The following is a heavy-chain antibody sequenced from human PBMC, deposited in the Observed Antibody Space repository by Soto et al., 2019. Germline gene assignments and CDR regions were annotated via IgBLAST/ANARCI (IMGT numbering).Heavy chain of an antibody. J-gene: IGHJ4*02. V-gene: IGHV3-74*01. CDR3: AREDSIIIPAVSDF. D-gene: IGHD2-2*01. CDR1: GFTFSSYW. Sequence: LRLSCAASGFTFSSYWMHWVRQAPGKGLVWVSRINSDGSSTSYADSVKGRFTISRDNAKNSVSLQMNTLRAEDTAVYYCAREDSIIIPAVSDFWGQGTLVTVSS. CDR2: INSDGSST.